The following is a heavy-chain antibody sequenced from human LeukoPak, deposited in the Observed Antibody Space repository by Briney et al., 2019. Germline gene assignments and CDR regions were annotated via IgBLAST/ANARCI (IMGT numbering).Heavy chain of an antibody. D-gene: IGHD6-25*01. CDR3: ARLLAAPYYINF. Sequence: GESLKISCKGSGYKLTNYWIAWVRQLPGPGLEWLGIIYPRDSDTRYSPSFQGQVSISVDTSIDTAYLQRSSVKASDTAMYYCARLLAAPYYINFWGQGTLVTVSS. J-gene: IGHJ4*02. CDR2: IYPRDSDT. V-gene: IGHV5-51*01. CDR1: GYKLTNYW.